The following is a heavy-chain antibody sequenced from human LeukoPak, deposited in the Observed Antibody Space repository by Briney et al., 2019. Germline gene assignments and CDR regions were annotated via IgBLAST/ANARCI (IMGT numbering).Heavy chain of an antibody. CDR1: GGTFSSYA. D-gene: IGHD5-18*01. Sequence: ASVKVSCKASGGTFSSYAISWVRQAPGQGLEWMGGIIPIFGTANYAQKFQGRVTITADESTSTAYTELSSLRSEDTAVYYCARGSGYSYDFDYWGQGTLVTVSS. CDR2: IIPIFGTA. V-gene: IGHV1-69*13. J-gene: IGHJ4*02. CDR3: ARGSGYSYDFDY.